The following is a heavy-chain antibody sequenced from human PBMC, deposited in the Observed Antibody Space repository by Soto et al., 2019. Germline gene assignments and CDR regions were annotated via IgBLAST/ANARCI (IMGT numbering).Heavy chain of an antibody. CDR2: IYPDDSDT. D-gene: IGHD1-26*01. CDR1: GYRFANYW. V-gene: IGHV5-51*01. Sequence: GESLKISCKASGYRFANYWIGWVRQMPGKGLELMGIIYPDDSDTRYSPSFQGQVTISADKSITTAYLQWSSLKASDTAMYYCARFPSGRDPNWFDPWGPGTLVTVSS. J-gene: IGHJ5*02. CDR3: ARFPSGRDPNWFDP.